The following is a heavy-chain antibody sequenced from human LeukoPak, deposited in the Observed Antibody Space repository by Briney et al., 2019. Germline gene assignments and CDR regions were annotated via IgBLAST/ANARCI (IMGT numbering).Heavy chain of an antibody. J-gene: IGHJ4*02. Sequence: GGSLRLSCAASGFTFSSYAMHWVRQAPGKGLEWVAVISYDGSNKYYADSVKGRFTISRDNSKNTLYLQMNSLRAEDTAVYYCARGHYSSGWYGGVDYWGQGTLVTVSS. V-gene: IGHV3-30-3*01. CDR3: ARGHYSSGWYGGVDY. CDR1: GFTFSSYA. CDR2: ISYDGSNK. D-gene: IGHD6-19*01.